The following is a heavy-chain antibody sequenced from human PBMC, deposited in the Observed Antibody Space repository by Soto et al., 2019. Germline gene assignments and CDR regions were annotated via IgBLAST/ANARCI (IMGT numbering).Heavy chain of an antibody. V-gene: IGHV3-30-3*01. D-gene: IGHD3-3*01. CDR1: GFTFTSYA. CDR2: ISNDGSNY. Sequence: QVQLVESGGGVVQPGRSLRLSCAASGFTFTSYAMHWVRQAPGKGLEWVAVISNDGSNYYYADSVRGRFTISRDNTKNTLFLQMSRLRGEDSGVYYCARGTTLAIFDYGMDVW. J-gene: IGHJ6*01. CDR3: ARGTTLAIFDYGMDV.